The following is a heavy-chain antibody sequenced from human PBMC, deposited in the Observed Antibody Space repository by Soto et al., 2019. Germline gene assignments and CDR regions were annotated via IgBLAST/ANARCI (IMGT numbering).Heavy chain of an antibody. V-gene: IGHV3-23*01. CDR1: GFTFSTYA. J-gene: IGHJ4*02. CDR3: AKDVRPDGYWDLDY. D-gene: IGHD5-12*01. Sequence: EVHLLESGGDLVQPGGSLRLSCAASGFTFSTYAMNWVRQVPGRGLEWVSGIIGSGTIIEYADSVKGRFTISRDNSKNTLFLQMNSLRVEDTAIYYCAKDVRPDGYWDLDYWGQGTLVTVSS. CDR2: IIGSGTII.